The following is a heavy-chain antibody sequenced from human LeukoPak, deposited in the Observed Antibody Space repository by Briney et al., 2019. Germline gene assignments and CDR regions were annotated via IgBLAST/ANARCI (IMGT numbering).Heavy chain of an antibody. CDR2: INRDGSIT. CDR3: DRVGRGYSSPYYYYGMDV. CDR1: GLTFSTYW. Sequence: GGSLRLSCAASGLTFSTYWMHWVRQAPGKGLLWVSRINRDGSITRYADSAKGRLPISRANDKNTMYLQMNSLRAEDAAVYYCDRVGRGYSSPYYYYGMDVWGQGTTVTVSS. D-gene: IGHD5-18*01. V-gene: IGHV3-74*01. J-gene: IGHJ6*02.